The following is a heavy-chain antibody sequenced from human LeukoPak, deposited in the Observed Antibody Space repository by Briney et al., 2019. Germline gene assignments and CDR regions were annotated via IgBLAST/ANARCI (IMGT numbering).Heavy chain of an antibody. V-gene: IGHV4-38-2*01. D-gene: IGHD4/OR15-4a*01. CDR1: GYSISSGYY. CDR2: IYHSGST. J-gene: IGHJ4*02. CDR3: ARLTTPFDY. Sequence: SGTLSLTCAVSGYSISSGYYWGWIRQPPGKGLEWIGSIYHSGSTYYNPSLKSRVTISVDTSKNQFSLKLSSVTAADTAVYYCARLTTPFDYWGQGTLVTVSS.